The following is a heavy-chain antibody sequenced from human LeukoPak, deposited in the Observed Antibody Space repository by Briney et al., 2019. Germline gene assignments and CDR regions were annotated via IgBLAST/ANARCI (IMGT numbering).Heavy chain of an antibody. V-gene: IGHV3-30*18. CDR3: AKELQWHLRSYHFDY. Sequence: GGSLRLSCAASGITISNYGVHWVRQAPGKGLEWLAVISYDGLNKNYADSVEGRFSISRDNSKNTLYLQMSSLRAEDTAIYYCAKELQWHLRSYHFDYWGPGTLVTVSS. D-gene: IGHD6-19*01. J-gene: IGHJ4*02. CDR2: ISYDGLNK. CDR1: GITISNYG.